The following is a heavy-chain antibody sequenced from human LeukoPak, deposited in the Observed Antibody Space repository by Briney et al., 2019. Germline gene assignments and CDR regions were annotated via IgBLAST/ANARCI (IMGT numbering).Heavy chain of an antibody. CDR2: IIPIFGTA. Sequence: ASVKVSCKASGGTFSSYAISWVRQAPGQGLEWMGGIIPIFGTANYAQKFQGRVTITADESTSTAYMELSSLRSEDTAVYYCARGYYDSSGYYLFDYWGQGTLVTASS. CDR3: ARGYYDSSGYYLFDY. J-gene: IGHJ4*02. V-gene: IGHV1-69*13. D-gene: IGHD3-22*01. CDR1: GGTFSSYA.